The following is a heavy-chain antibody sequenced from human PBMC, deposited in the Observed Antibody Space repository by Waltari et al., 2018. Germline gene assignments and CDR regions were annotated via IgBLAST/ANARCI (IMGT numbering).Heavy chain of an antibody. V-gene: IGHV4-59*01. D-gene: IGHD5-12*01. J-gene: IGHJ4*02. CDR2: IYYSGST. CDR1: GGTISSYY. CDR3: ATVRDGYKD. Sequence: QVQLQESGPGLVKPSETLSLTCTVSGGTISSYYWSWIRQPPGKGLEWIGYIYYSGSTNYNPSLKSRVTISVDTAKNQFSLKLSSVTAADTAVYYCATVRDGYKDWGQGTLVTVSS.